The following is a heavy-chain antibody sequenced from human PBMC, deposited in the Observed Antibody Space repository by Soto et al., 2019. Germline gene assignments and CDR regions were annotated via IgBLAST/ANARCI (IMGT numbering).Heavy chain of an antibody. J-gene: IGHJ4*02. CDR1: GGTFSSYA. V-gene: IGHV1-69*01. CDR3: ASLRPALGYSYGCLSFEY. Sequence: QVQLVQSGAEVKKPGSSVKVSCKASGGTFSSYAISWVRQSPGQGLEWVGWIIPILGTANYAKKFQGRVRITADEHTSTAYMEVSSLRSEDTAVYYCASLRPALGYSYGCLSFEYWGQGTLVTVSS. D-gene: IGHD5-18*01. CDR2: IIPILGTA.